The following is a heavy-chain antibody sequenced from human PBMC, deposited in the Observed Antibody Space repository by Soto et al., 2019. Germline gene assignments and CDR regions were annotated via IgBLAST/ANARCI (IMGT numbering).Heavy chain of an antibody. J-gene: IGHJ6*02. D-gene: IGHD1-1*01. Sequence: GGSLRLSCATSGFTFSSYAMHWVRQAPGKGLEWVAVISYDGSNKYYADSVKGRFTISRDNSKNTLYLQMNSLRAEATAVYYCARGGLPPPARGTMDVWGQGTTVTVSS. V-gene: IGHV3-30-3*01. CDR2: ISYDGSNK. CDR1: GFTFSSYA. CDR3: ARGGLPPPARGTMDV.